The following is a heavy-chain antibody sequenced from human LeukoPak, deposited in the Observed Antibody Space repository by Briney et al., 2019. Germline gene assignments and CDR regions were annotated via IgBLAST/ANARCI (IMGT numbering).Heavy chain of an antibody. CDR3: AELGITMIGGV. J-gene: IGHJ6*04. CDR2: ISSSSGYI. D-gene: IGHD3-10*02. CDR1: GFTFTTYT. V-gene: IGHV3-21*01. Sequence: GGSLRLSCTASGFTFTTYTMNWVRQAPGKGLEWVSSISSSSGYIYYADSVKGRFTISRDNAKNSLYLQMNSLRAEDTAVYYCAELGITMIGGVWGKGTTVTISS.